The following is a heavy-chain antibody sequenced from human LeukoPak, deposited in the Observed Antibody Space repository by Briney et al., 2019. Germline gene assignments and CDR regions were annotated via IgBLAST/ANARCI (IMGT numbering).Heavy chain of an antibody. CDR3: ARAGSFRFDY. Sequence: GGSLRLSCAASGFTFSTYWIHWVRQAPGKGLVWVSRINIDGSITNYADSVKGRFTISRDNAKNTLYLQMNDLRAEDTAVYYCARAGSFRFDYWGQGTLVTVSS. J-gene: IGHJ4*02. V-gene: IGHV3-74*01. CDR1: GFTFSTYW. D-gene: IGHD3-10*01. CDR2: INIDGSIT.